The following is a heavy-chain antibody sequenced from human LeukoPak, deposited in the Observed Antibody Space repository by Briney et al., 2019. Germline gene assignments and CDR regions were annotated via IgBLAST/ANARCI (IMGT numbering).Heavy chain of an antibody. J-gene: IGHJ5*02. CDR1: GFTFSSYG. Sequence: GGSLRLSCAASGFTFSSYGMHWVRQAPGKGLEWVAVISYDGSNKYYADSVKGRFTISRDNSKNTLYLQMNSLRAEDTAVYYCARDPVGARNWFDPWGQGTLVTVSS. CDR3: ARDPVGARNWFDP. D-gene: IGHD1-26*01. CDR2: ISYDGSNK. V-gene: IGHV3-30*19.